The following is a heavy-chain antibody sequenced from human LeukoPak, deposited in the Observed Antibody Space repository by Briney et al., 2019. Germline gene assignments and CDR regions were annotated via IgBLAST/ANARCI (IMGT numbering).Heavy chain of an antibody. J-gene: IGHJ3*02. CDR3: ARTDSGGYDLAYAFDI. D-gene: IGHD5-12*01. Sequence: GGSLRLSCAASGFIFSDYYMSWIRQAPGKGLEWLSYMSIDGSSRYYADSVKGRFTISRDNAKNSLYLQMNSLRAEDTALYYCARTDSGGYDLAYAFDIWGQGTMVTVSS. V-gene: IGHV3-11*01. CDR2: MSIDGSSR. CDR1: GFIFSDYY.